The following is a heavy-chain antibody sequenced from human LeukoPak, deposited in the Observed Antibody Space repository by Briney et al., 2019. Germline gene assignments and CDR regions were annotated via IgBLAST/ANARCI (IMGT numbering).Heavy chain of an antibody. CDR1: GYTFTSYD. CDR3: ARGSINYYDSSGIDY. V-gene: IGHV1-8*03. Sequence: ASVKVSCKASGYTFTSYDISWVRQATGQGLEWMGWMNPNSGNTGYAQKFQGRVTITRNTSISTAYMELSSLRSEDTAVYYCARGSINYYDSSGIDYWGQGTLVTVSS. D-gene: IGHD3-22*01. CDR2: MNPNSGNT. J-gene: IGHJ4*02.